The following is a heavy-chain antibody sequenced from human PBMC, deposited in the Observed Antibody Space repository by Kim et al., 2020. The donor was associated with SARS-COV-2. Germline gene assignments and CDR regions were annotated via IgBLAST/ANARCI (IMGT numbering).Heavy chain of an antibody. CDR2: IIPILGTA. CDR1: GGTFSSYA. Sequence: SVKVSCKASGGTFSSYAISWVRQAPGQGLEWMGGIIPILGTANYAQKFQGRVTITADESTSTAYMELSSMSSEDTAVYYCARHGGNRDPTDAVDIWCQGTIVTVSS. D-gene: IGHD2-15*01. J-gene: IGHJ3*02. CDR3: ARHGGNRDPTDAVDI. V-gene: IGHV1-69*13.